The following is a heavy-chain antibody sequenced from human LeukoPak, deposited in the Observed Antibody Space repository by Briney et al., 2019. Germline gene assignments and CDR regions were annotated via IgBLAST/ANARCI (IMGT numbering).Heavy chain of an antibody. D-gene: IGHD2-21*01. CDR3: AKAPVTTCRCAYCYPFDY. CDR2: ISGCGGST. J-gene: IGHJ4*02. Sequence: PGGSLRLSCAASGFTFSTYDMSWVRQARGKGVEWVSLISGCGGSTYYADSVKGRFTISRESSKKTLCVKMKRLRHEDGGVNYCAKAPVTTCRCAYCYPFDYWGQGTLVTVSS. CDR1: GFTFSTYD. V-gene: IGHV3-23*01.